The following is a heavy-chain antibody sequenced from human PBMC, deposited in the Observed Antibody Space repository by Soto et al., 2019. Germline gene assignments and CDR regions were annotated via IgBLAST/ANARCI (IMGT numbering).Heavy chain of an antibody. V-gene: IGHV3-33*01. CDR3: AREGYYYDSRDAFDI. D-gene: IGHD3-22*01. J-gene: IGHJ3*02. Sequence: HPGGSLRLSCAASGFTFSSYGMHWVRQAPGKGLEWVAVIWYDGSNKYYADSVKGRLTISRDNSKNTLYLQMNSLRAEDTAVYYCAREGYYYDSRDAFDIWGQGTMVTVSS. CDR2: IWYDGSNK. CDR1: GFTFSSYG.